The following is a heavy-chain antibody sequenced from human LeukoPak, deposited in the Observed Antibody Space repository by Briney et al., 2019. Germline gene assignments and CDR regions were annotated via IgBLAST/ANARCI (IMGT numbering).Heavy chain of an antibody. Sequence: GGSLRLSCAASGFTFSSYAMSWVRQAPGKGLEWVSYISSSSSTIYYADSVKGRFTISRDNAKNSLYLQMNSLRDEDTAVYYCARDRKWELGTFDIWGQGTMVTVSS. CDR3: ARDRKWELGTFDI. D-gene: IGHD1-26*01. CDR2: ISSSSSTI. J-gene: IGHJ3*02. CDR1: GFTFSSYA. V-gene: IGHV3-48*02.